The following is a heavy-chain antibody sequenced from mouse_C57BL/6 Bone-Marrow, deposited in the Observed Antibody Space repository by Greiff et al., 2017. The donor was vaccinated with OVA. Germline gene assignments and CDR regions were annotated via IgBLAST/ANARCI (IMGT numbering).Heavy chain of an antibody. J-gene: IGHJ1*03. D-gene: IGHD1-1*01. CDR2: INSDGGST. CDR3: ARHKTYYGSSDWYFDV. CDR1: EYEFPSHD. Sequence: VQLKESGGGLVQPGESLKLSCESNEYEFPSHDMSWVRKTPEKRLELVAAINSDGGSTYYPDTMERRFIISRDNTKKTLYLQMSSLRSEDTALYYCARHKTYYGSSDWYFDVWGTGTTVTVSS. V-gene: IGHV5-2*01.